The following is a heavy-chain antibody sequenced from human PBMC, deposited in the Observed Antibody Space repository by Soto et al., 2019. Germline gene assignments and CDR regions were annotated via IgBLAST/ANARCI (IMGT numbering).Heavy chain of an antibody. CDR1: WCRVSGYT. CDR2: IIPIFGTA. CDR3: ARESDYDFGSGYRYWYYVTDV. V-gene: IGHV1-69*13. D-gene: IGHD3-3*01. J-gene: IGHJ6*01. Sequence: SFKVACEGAWCRVSGYTTGLAGQVPGQGLEWMGGIIPIFGTANYAQKFQGRVTIAADESTSTAYMELRSLRSDDTAVYYCARESDYDFGSGYRYWYYVTDVWGHGTTVPGSS.